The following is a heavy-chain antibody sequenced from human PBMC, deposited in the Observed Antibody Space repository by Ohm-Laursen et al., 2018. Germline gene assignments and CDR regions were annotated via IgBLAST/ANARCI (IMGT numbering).Heavy chain of an antibody. V-gene: IGHV1-18*01. CDR2: ISRDSDNS. J-gene: IGHJ3*02. D-gene: IGHD7-27*01. CDR3: ASVLGTGGENDAFDI. Sequence: ASVKVSCKASGFTFTSYGISWVRQAPGQGPEWMGWISRDSDNSKYAEKVQDRVTMTTDTSTSTAYMELRSLRSDDTAIYYCASVLGTGGENDAFDIWGQGTMVTVSS. CDR1: GFTFTSYG.